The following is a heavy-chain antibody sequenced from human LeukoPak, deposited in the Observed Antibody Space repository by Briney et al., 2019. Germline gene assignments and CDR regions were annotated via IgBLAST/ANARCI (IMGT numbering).Heavy chain of an antibody. D-gene: IGHD2-2*01. V-gene: IGHV1-46*01. CDR3: ARVVVPAAHGDY. Sequence: ASVKVSCKASGYTFTSYYMHWVRQAPGQGLEWMGRINPSGGSTSYAQKFQGRVTMTRDMSTGTVYMELSSLRSEHTAVYYCARVVVPAAHGDYWGQGTLVTVSS. CDR1: GYTFTSYY. J-gene: IGHJ4*02. CDR2: INPSGGST.